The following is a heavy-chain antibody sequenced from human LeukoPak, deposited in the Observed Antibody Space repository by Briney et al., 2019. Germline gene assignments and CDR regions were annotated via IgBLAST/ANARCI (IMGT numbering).Heavy chain of an antibody. D-gene: IGHD2-2*01. J-gene: IGHJ4*02. CDR2: IYYSGST. CDR1: GGSISSYY. CDR3: ARAPDHYALDY. V-gene: IGHV4-59*01. Sequence: SETLSLTCTVSGGSISSYYWSWIRQPPGKGLEWIGYIYYSGSTNYNPSPKSRVTISVDTSKNQFSLKLSSVTAADTAVYYCARAPDHYALDYWGQGTLVTVSS.